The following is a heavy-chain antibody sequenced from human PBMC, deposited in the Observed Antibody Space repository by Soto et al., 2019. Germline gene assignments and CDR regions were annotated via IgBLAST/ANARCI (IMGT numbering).Heavy chain of an antibody. J-gene: IGHJ5*02. V-gene: IGHV1-46*01. D-gene: IGHD5-12*01. CDR3: AKTSKMATTKYWFDP. CDR1: GYTFTSYY. CDR2: INPSGGST. Sequence: GASVKVSCKASGYTFTSYYMHWVRQAPGQGLEWMGIINPSGGSTSYAQKFQGRVTMTRDTSTSTVYMELSSLRSEDTAVYYCAKTSKMATTKYWFDPWGQGTLVTVSS.